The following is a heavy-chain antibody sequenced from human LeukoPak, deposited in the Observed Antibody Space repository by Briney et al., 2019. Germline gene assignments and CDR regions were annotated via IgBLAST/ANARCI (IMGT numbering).Heavy chain of an antibody. CDR1: GFTFSDYY. J-gene: IGHJ4*02. D-gene: IGHD2-2*01. CDR2: ISSGT. CDR3: AKAGDYCSGTSCYPDY. Sequence: GGSLRLSCAASGFTFSDYYMSWIRQAPGKGLEWAAYISSGTYYADSVKGRFTISRDNAKNSLYMQMNSLRADDTALYYCAKAGDYCSGTSCYPDYWGQGTLVTVSS. V-gene: IGHV3-11*01.